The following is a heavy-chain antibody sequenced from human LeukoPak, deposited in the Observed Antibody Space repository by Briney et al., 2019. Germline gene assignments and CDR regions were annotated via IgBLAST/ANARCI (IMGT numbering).Heavy chain of an antibody. Sequence: GGSLRLSSAASGFTFSSYGMHWVRQAPGKGLEWVAVIWYDGSNKYYADSVKGRFTISRDNSKNTLYLQMNSLRAEDTAVYYCARGYRYYYDSSGYFDYWGQGTLVTVSS. J-gene: IGHJ4*02. V-gene: IGHV3-33*01. CDR1: GFTFSSYG. CDR3: ARGYRYYYDSSGYFDY. CDR2: IWYDGSNK. D-gene: IGHD3-22*01.